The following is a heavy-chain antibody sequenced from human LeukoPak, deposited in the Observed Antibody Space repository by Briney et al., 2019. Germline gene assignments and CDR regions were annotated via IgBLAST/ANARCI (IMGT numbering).Heavy chain of an antibody. CDR2: INPSGGGT. D-gene: IGHD6-6*01. J-gene: IGHJ4*02. V-gene: IGHV1-46*01. CDR1: GYTFISYY. CDR3: ARGYSSSSLDY. Sequence: ASVKVSCKASGYTFISYYIHWVRQAPGQGLEWMGIINPSGGGTNYVQKFQGRVTMTRDTSTSTVHMELSSLRSEDTAVYYCARGYSSSSLDYWGQGTLVTVSS.